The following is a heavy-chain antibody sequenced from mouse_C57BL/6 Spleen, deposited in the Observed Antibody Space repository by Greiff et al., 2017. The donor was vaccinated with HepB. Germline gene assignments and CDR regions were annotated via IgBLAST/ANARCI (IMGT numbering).Heavy chain of an antibody. CDR3: ARDPTGNFDY. CDR2: ISDGGSYT. Sequence: EVQRVESGGGLVKPGGSLKLSCAASGFTFSSYAMSWVRQTPEKRLEWVATISDGGSYTYYPDNVKGRFTISRDNAKNNLYLQMSHLKSEDTAMYYCARDPTGNFDYWGQGTTLTVSS. J-gene: IGHJ2*01. CDR1: GFTFSSYA. V-gene: IGHV5-4*01. D-gene: IGHD4-1*01.